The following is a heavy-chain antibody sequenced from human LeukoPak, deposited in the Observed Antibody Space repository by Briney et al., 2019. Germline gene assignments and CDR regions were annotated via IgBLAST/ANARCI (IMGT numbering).Heavy chain of an antibody. D-gene: IGHD2-15*01. J-gene: IGHJ5*02. V-gene: IGHV5-51*01. Sequence: GESLKISCKGSGYSFTSYWIGWVRQTPGKGLEWMGIIYPGDSDTRYSPSFQGQVTISADKSISTAYLQWSSLKASDTAMYYCARLVGRIGGVPAKGWFDPWGQGTLVTVSS. CDR3: ARLVGRIGGVPAKGWFDP. CDR1: GYSFTSYW. CDR2: IYPGDSDT.